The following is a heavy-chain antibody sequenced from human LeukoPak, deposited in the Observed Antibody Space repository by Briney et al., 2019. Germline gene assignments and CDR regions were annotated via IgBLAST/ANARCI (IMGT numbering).Heavy chain of an antibody. J-gene: IGHJ4*02. CDR2: IYPGDSDT. Sequence: GESLKISCKGSGYSFTSYWIGWVRQMPGKGLEWMGIIYPGDSDTRYSPSLQGQVTISADKSISTAYLQWSSLKASDTAMYYCARLSDGSSGYYSHFDYWGQGTLVTVSS. CDR1: GYSFTSYW. CDR3: ARLSDGSSGYYSHFDY. D-gene: IGHD3-22*01. V-gene: IGHV5-51*01.